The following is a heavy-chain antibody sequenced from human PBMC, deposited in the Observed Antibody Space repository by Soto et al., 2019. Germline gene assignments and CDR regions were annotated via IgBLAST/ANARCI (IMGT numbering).Heavy chain of an antibody. Sequence: EVQLLESGGGLVQPGGSLRLSCAASGFTFSSDAMSWVRQAPGKGLEWVSAISASGTSTYYVDSVKGRFTISRDNSKNTLYLQMNSLRDEDTAVSYCAKRHGVYYWAAFDIWGQGTKVTVSS. CDR1: GFTFSSDA. D-gene: IGHD2-8*01. CDR3: AKRHGVYYWAAFDI. J-gene: IGHJ3*02. V-gene: IGHV3-23*01. CDR2: ISASGTST.